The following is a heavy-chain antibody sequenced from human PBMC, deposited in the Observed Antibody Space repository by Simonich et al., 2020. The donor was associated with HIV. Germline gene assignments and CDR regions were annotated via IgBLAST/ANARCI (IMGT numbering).Heavy chain of an antibody. Sequence: QVQLQQWGAGLLKPSETLSLTCAVYGGSLSGHYWSWIRQTPGKGLEGIGESDHTGVPSYNPSLKGRITISVDTSKNQFFLKLRSVTAADRAVYYCAHLTGSDAFDIWGQGTMVTVSS. CDR1: GGSLSGHY. J-gene: IGHJ3*02. V-gene: IGHV4-34*01. CDR3: AHLTGSDAFDI. CDR2: SDHTGVP. D-gene: IGHD2-8*02.